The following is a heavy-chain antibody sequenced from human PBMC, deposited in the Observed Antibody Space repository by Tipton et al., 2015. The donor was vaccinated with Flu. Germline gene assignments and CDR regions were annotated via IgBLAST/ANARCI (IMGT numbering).Heavy chain of an antibody. CDR3: ATSYGGNTFFDD. V-gene: IGHV4-61*02. J-gene: IGHJ4*02. CDR1: SGSISRASYK. Sequence: LRLSCTVSSGSISRASYKWSWIRQPAGKGLEWIGRTSTSGATIDYNPSLKSRVTFSVDMSKNQFSLTLTSVTAAGTAVYFCATSYGGNTFFDDWGQGTLVSVSS. D-gene: IGHD3-16*01. CDR2: TSTSGATI.